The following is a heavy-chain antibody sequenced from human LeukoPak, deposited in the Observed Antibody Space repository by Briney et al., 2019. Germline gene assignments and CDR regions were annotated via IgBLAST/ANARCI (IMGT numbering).Heavy chain of an antibody. J-gene: IGHJ2*01. V-gene: IGHV3-23*01. CDR2: IGGSGATT. CDR3: ARSPPYCSSTSCYNSDWYFDL. D-gene: IGHD2-2*02. Sequence: GGSLRLSCAASGFSFSAYGMNWVRQAPGKGLEWVSAIGGSGATTYYADSVRGRFTISRDNSKNTMYLQMSSLGAEDTAVYYCARSPPYCSSTSCYNSDWYFDLWGRGTLVTVSS. CDR1: GFSFSAYG.